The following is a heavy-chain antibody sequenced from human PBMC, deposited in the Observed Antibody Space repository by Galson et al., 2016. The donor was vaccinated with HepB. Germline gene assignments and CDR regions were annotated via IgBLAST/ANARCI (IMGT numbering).Heavy chain of an antibody. V-gene: IGHV1-18*01. Sequence: SVKVSCKASGYTFTNYGISWMRQAPGQGLEWMGWISVYNGNTNYAQKLQGRVTMTTDTSTSTAYMELRSLRSDDTAVYYCARPLTFYSDYEYGNWGQGTLVTVSS. CDR2: ISVYNGNT. D-gene: IGHD3-16*01. CDR3: ARPLTFYSDYEYGN. CDR1: GYTFTNYG. J-gene: IGHJ4*02.